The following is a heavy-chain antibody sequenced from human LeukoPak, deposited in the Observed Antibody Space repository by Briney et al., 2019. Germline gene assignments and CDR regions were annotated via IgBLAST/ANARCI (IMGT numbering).Heavy chain of an antibody. Sequence: GASVKVSCKASGYTFTSYYMHWVRQAPGQGLEWMGIINPSGGSTSYAQKFQGRVTMTRDTSTSTVCMELSSLRSEDTAVYYCARAGLRYFDWLLPHDYWGQGTLVTVSS. CDR1: GYTFTSYY. J-gene: IGHJ4*02. CDR3: ARAGLRYFDWLLPHDY. V-gene: IGHV1-46*01. CDR2: INPSGGST. D-gene: IGHD3-9*01.